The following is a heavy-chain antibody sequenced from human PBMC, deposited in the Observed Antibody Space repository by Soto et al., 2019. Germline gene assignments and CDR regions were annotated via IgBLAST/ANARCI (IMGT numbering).Heavy chain of an antibody. CDR3: ARAHHCSSAGCRMGHFDS. D-gene: IGHD2-2*01. V-gene: IGHV4-59*08. J-gene: IGHJ4*02. CDR2: IYYSGDT. CDR1: GDSISGYY. Sequence: SETLSLTCTVSGDSISGYYWSWIRQPPGKGLELIGNIYYSGDTNYNPSLKSRVTISVDTSKNQVSLSLSSVTAADTAVYYCARAHHCSSAGCRMGHFDSWGQGTLDTVSS.